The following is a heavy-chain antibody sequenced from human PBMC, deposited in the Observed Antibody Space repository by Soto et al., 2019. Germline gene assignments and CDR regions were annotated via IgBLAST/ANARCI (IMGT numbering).Heavy chain of an antibody. V-gene: IGHV1-69*13. CDR2: IIPIFGTA. CDR1: GGTFSSYA. Sequence: ASVKVSCKASGGTFSSYAISWVRQAPGQGLEWMGGIIPIFGTANYAQKFQGRVTITADESTSTAYMELSSLRSEDTAVYYCAREKGIYYDSSGYTPVNWFDPWGQGTLVTVSS. J-gene: IGHJ5*02. CDR3: AREKGIYYDSSGYTPVNWFDP. D-gene: IGHD3-22*01.